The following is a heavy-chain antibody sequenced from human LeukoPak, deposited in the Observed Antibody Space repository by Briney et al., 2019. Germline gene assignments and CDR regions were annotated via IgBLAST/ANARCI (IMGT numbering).Heavy chain of an antibody. CDR2: IWYDGSNK. CDR3: TKDRDYYDSGGTTHAFDI. J-gene: IGHJ3*02. CDR1: GFTFSSYG. V-gene: IGHV3-33*06. Sequence: PGGSLRLSCAASGFTFSSYGMHWARQAPGKGLEWVAVIWYDGSNKYYADSVKGRFTISRDNSKNTLYLQMNSLRAEDTAVYYCTKDRDYYDSGGTTHAFDIWGQGTLVTVSS. D-gene: IGHD3-22*01.